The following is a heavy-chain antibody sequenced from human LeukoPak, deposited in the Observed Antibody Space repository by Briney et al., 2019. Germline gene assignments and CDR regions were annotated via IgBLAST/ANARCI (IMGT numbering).Heavy chain of an antibody. CDR1: GFTFSSYA. D-gene: IGHD6-13*01. Sequence: GGSLRLSCAASGFTFSSYAMSWVRQAPGKGLEWVSTISGSGGSTYYADSVKGRFTISRDNSRTTLYLQMNNLRAEDTAVYYCAKDRAAPATPYNWFDPWGQGTLVTVSS. CDR3: AKDRAAPATPYNWFDP. J-gene: IGHJ5*02. CDR2: ISGSGGST. V-gene: IGHV3-23*01.